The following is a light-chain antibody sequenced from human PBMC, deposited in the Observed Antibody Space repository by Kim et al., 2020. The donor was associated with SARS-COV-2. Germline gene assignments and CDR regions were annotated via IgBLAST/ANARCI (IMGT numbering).Light chain of an antibody. V-gene: IGKV1-5*03. CDR3: HQYKTYSWA. Sequence: DIQMTQSPPTLSASVGDRVTITYRASQSISGWLAWYQQKPGKAPKVLLDQASNLESGVPSRFSGSGSGTEFTLTISGLQPDDFSTYYCHQYKTYSWAFGQGTKVDIK. J-gene: IGKJ1*01. CDR1: QSISGW. CDR2: QAS.